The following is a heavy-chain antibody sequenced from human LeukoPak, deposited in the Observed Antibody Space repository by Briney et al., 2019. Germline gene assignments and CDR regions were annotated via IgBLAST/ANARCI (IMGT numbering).Heavy chain of an antibody. CDR2: ISSSSSTI. J-gene: IGHJ4*02. V-gene: IGHV3-48*04. CDR1: GFTFSSYS. D-gene: IGHD2-21*02. Sequence: PGGSLRLSCAASGFTFSSYSMNWVRQAPGKGLEWVSYISSSSSTIYYADSVKGRFTISRDNAKNSLYLQMNSLRAEDTAVYYCAKNKAYCGGDCYDNFDYWGQGTLVTVSS. CDR3: AKNKAYCGGDCYDNFDY.